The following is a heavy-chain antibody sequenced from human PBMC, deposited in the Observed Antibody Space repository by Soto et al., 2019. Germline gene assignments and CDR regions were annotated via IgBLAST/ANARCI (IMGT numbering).Heavy chain of an antibody. CDR2: IYFSGSA. CDR1: GGSITSYY. CDR3: ARRYRGYGDY. D-gene: IGHD5-12*01. Sequence: PSETLSLTCTVSGGSITSYYWSWIRQPPGKGLEWIGYIYFSGSANYNPSLKSRVTISVDTSKNQFSLKLSSVTAADTAVYYCARRYRGYGDYWGQGTLVTVSS. J-gene: IGHJ4*02. V-gene: IGHV4-59*08.